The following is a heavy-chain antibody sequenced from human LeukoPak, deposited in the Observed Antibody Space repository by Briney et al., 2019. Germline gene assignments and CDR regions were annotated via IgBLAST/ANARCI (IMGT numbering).Heavy chain of an antibody. CDR2: ISACNGNT. J-gene: IGHJ3*02. CDR3: ARTPYYYGSSGYPKADAFDI. Sequence: ASVKVSCKASGYTFTSYGISWVRQAPGQGLEWMGWISACNGNTNYAQKLQGRVTMTTDTSTSTAYMELRSLRSDDTAVYYCARTPYYYGSSGYPKADAFDIWGQGTMVTVSS. CDR1: GYTFTSYG. V-gene: IGHV1-18*01. D-gene: IGHD3-22*01.